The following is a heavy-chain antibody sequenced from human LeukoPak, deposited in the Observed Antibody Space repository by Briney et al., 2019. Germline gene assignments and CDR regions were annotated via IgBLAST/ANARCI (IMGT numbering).Heavy chain of an antibody. CDR2: IYPGDSHT. D-gene: IGHD2-2*02. V-gene: IGHV5-51*01. J-gene: IGHJ5*02. CDR1: GYSFPNYW. CDR3: ARGPYAYTSSATLGSYNWFDP. Sequence: GESLKISCKGSGYSFPNYWIGWVRQMPGKGLEWMGIIYPGDSHTRYSPSFQDQVTISVDKSISTAYLQWSSLKASDTAMYYCARGPYAYTSSATLGSYNWFDPWGQGSLVTVS.